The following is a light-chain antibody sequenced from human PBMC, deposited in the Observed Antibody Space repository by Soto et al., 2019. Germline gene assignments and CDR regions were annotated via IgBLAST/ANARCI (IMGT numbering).Light chain of an antibody. CDR2: GVS. Sequence: EIVLTQSPGTLSLSPGETATLSCRASQSLTSSYLAWYQQRPGQAPSLLIYGVSSRATGIPDRFSGSGSGTDFTLTITRLEPEEFAVYYCQHYGYSLWTFGQGTKVYIK. CDR3: QHYGYSLWT. CDR1: QSLTSSY. J-gene: IGKJ1*01. V-gene: IGKV3-20*01.